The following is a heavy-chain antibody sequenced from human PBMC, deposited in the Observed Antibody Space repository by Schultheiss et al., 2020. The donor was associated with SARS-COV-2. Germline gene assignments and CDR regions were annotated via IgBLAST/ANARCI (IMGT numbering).Heavy chain of an antibody. J-gene: IGHJ4*02. CDR1: GYTFTGYY. CDR3: ASGWGHDYGGY. V-gene: IGHV1-2*02. Sequence: ASVKVSCKASGYTFTGYYMHWVRQAPGQGLEWMGWINPNSGGTNYAQKFQGRVTITRDTSASTAYMELRSLRSDDTAVYYCASGWGHDYGGYWGQGTLVTVSS. CDR2: INPNSGGT. D-gene: IGHD4-17*01.